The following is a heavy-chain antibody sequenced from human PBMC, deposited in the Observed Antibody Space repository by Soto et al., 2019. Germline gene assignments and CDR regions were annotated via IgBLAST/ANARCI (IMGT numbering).Heavy chain of an antibody. V-gene: IGHV4-59*11. D-gene: IGHD3-16*01. Sequence: QVQLQESGPGLVKPSETLSLTCTVSGVSITSHYWTWIRQPPGKGLEWIGNIHYSGCTNYSPSLKGRVIISGDTAENQSSLKLSSVTTADTAVYYCTVGGAGHPFDYWGQGTLVTVSS. CDR2: IHYSGCT. J-gene: IGHJ4*02. CDR1: GVSITSHY. CDR3: TVGGAGHPFDY.